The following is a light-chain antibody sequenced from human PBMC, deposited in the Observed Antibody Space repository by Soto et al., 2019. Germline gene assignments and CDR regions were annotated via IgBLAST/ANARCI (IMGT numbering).Light chain of an antibody. J-gene: IGKJ2*01. CDR2: WAS. Sequence: DIVMTQSPDSLAVSLGERATINCKSSQSVLYSSNNKNYLAWYQQKPGQPPKLLINWASTRESGVPDRLSGSGSGKDFTLTISSLQAEDVAVYYCQQYYSPPLTFGQGTKLEIK. V-gene: IGKV4-1*01. CDR1: QSVLYSSNNKNY. CDR3: QQYYSPPLT.